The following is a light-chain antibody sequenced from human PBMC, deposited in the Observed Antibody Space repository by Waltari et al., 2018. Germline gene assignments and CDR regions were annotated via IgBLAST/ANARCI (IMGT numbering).Light chain of an antibody. CDR2: ANG. CDR3: ASWDDSLDGVI. V-gene: IGLV1-44*01. Sequence: QSVLTQPPSASGTPGQRVTISCSGGSSNIGRTTVNWYQQLPRTAPKLLICANGQRPPGFPDRFAGSKSGSSAFLAISGLQSADEASYYCASWDDSLDGVIFGGGTKLTVL. J-gene: IGLJ2*01. CDR1: SSNIGRTT.